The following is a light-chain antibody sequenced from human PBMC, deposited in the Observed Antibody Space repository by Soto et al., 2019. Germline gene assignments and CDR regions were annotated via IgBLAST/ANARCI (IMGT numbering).Light chain of an antibody. Sequence: QSALTQPASVSGSPGQSITISCTGTSSDVGAYDYVSWYQQHPGKAPKPMISEVSNRPSGVSDRFSGSKSGNTASLTIPGLQADAEADYYCSSYTISNTWVFGGGTKLTVL. CDR1: SSDVGAYDY. V-gene: IGLV2-14*01. CDR2: EVS. J-gene: IGLJ3*02. CDR3: SSYTISNTWV.